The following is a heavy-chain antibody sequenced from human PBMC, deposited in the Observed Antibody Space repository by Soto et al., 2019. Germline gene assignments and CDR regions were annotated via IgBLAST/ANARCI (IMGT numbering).Heavy chain of an antibody. V-gene: IGHV4-34*01. CDR2: INHSGST. D-gene: IGHD2-15*01. J-gene: IGHJ5*02. Sequence: QVQLQQWGAGLLKPSETLSLTCAVYGGSFSGYYWSWIRQPPGKGLEWIGEINHSGSTNYNPSLKSRVTISVDTSKNQFSLKLSSVAAADTAVYYCARSKVVAATWGFLRHNWFDPWGQGTLVTVSS. CDR1: GGSFSGYY. CDR3: ARSKVVAATWGFLRHNWFDP.